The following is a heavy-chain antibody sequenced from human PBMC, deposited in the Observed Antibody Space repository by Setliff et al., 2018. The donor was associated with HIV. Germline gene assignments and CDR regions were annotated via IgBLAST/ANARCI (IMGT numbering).Heavy chain of an antibody. J-gene: IGHJ4*02. CDR3: AKGFRPVDTALVSGPTY. V-gene: IGHV3-20*04. Sequence: PGGSLRLSCAASGFTFEDYGMSWVRQVPGKGLEWVSGISWSGGGTGYADSVKGRFTISRDDAKNSLYLQMNSLRVEDTALYYCAKGFRPVDTALVSGPTYWGQGIRVTVSS. D-gene: IGHD5-18*01. CDR2: ISWSGGGT. CDR1: GFTFEDYG.